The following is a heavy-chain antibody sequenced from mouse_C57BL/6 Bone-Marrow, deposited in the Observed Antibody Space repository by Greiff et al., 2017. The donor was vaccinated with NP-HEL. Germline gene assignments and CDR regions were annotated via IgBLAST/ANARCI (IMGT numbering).Heavy chain of an antibody. CDR2: ISYDGSN. Sequence: EVQLVESGPGLVKPSQSLSLTCSVTGYSITSGYYWNWIRQFPGNKLEWMGYISYDGSNNYNPSLKNRISITRDTSKNQFFLKLNSVTTEDTATYYCARYPNWYFDVWGTGTTVTVSS. CDR1: GYSITSGYY. CDR3: ARYPNWYFDV. D-gene: IGHD2-12*01. V-gene: IGHV3-6*01. J-gene: IGHJ1*03.